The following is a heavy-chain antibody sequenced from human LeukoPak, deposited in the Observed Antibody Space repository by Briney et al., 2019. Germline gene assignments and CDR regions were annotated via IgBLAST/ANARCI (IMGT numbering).Heavy chain of an antibody. CDR2: ISGSGGST. CDR3: AKERSTMVRGAQSAYFDY. J-gene: IGHJ4*02. D-gene: IGHD3-10*01. Sequence: GGSLRLSCAASGFTFSSYAMSWVRQAPGKGLEWVSAISGSGGSTYYADSVKGRFTISRGNSKNTLYLQMNSLRAEDTAVYYCAKERSTMVRGAQSAYFDYWGQGTLVTVSS. V-gene: IGHV3-23*01. CDR1: GFTFSSYA.